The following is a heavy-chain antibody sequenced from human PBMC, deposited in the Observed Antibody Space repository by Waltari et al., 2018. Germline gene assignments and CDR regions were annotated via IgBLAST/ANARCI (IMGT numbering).Heavy chain of an antibody. V-gene: IGHV4-4*07. D-gene: IGHD3-3*01. J-gene: IGHJ4*02. CDR2: IDTSGST. CDR1: GGSISSYY. CDR3: ARDDFWSGYYHFDY. Sequence: QVQLQESGPGLVKPSETLSLTCTVSGGSISSYYWSWIRRPAGKGLEWIGRIDTSGSTNYNPSLKSRVTMSVDTSKNQFSLKLSSVTAADTAVYYCARDDFWSGYYHFDYWGQGTLVTVSS.